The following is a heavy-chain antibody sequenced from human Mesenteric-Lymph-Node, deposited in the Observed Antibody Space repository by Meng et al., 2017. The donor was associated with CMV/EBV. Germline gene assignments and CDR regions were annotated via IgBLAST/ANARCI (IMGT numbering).Heavy chain of an antibody. D-gene: IGHD1-14*01. CDR3: EKGDINNPVGY. Sequence: SCKASGDTFTTYSISRVRQAPGQGLEWMGWIRGYNGNTKYAQKIQGRVSMTTDTSTSTAYMELRSLRSEDTAVYYCEKGDINNPVGYWGQGTLVTVSS. CDR1: GDTFTTYS. J-gene: IGHJ4*02. V-gene: IGHV1-18*04. CDR2: IRGYNGNT.